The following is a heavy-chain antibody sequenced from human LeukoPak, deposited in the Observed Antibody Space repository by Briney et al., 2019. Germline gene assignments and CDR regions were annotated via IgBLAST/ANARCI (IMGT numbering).Heavy chain of an antibody. CDR1: GFTFSSYN. J-gene: IGHJ4*02. V-gene: IGHV3-21*01. CDR3: ASTHVLLWFGELQYYFDY. CDR2: ISSRSSYI. Sequence: GGSLRLSCAASGFTFSSYNMNWVRQAPGKGLEWVSSISSRSSYIYYADSVKGRFTISRDNAKNSLYLQMNSLRAGDTAVYYCASTHVLLWFGELQYYFDYWGQGTLVAVSS. D-gene: IGHD3-10*01.